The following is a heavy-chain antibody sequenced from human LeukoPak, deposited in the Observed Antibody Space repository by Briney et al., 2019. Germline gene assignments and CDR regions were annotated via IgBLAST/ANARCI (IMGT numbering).Heavy chain of an antibody. CDR1: GGSISSSSYY. CDR2: IYYSGST. D-gene: IGHD3-10*01. Sequence: SETLSLTCTVSGGSISSSSYYWGWIRQPPGKGLEWIGSIYYSGSTYYNPSLKSRVTISVDTSKNQFSLKLSSVTAADTAVYYCARIWFGELLTFYYYYYTDVWGKGTTVTVSS. J-gene: IGHJ6*03. CDR3: ARIWFGELLTFYYYYYTDV. V-gene: IGHV4-39*01.